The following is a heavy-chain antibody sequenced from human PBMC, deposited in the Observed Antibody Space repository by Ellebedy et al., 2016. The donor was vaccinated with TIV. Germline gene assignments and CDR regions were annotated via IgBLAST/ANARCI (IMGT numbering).Heavy chain of an antibody. J-gene: IGHJ4*02. V-gene: IGHV3-11*01. CDR2: ISSSGSTI. CDR3: ARPPSYSSGYFDY. D-gene: IGHD3-22*01. CDR1: GFTFSDYY. Sequence: GESLKISCAASGFTFSDYYMSWIRQAPGKWLEWVSYISSSGSTIYYADSVTGRFTISRDNAKNSLYLQMNSLRAEDTAVYYCARPPSYSSGYFDYWGQGTLVTVSS.